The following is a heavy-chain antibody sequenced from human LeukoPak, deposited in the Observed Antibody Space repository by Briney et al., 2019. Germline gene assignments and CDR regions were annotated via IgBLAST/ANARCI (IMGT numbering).Heavy chain of an antibody. J-gene: IGHJ4*02. CDR2: IKSKTDGGTT. Sequence: GGSLRLSCAASGFTFSNAWMNWVRQAPGKGLEWVGRIKSKTDGGTTDYAAPVKGRFTISRDDSKNTLYLQMNSLKTEDTAVYYCTRDRGRAVAGKIDYWGQGTLVTVSS. CDR3: TRDRGRAVAGKIDY. V-gene: IGHV3-15*07. D-gene: IGHD6-19*01. CDR1: GFTFSNAW.